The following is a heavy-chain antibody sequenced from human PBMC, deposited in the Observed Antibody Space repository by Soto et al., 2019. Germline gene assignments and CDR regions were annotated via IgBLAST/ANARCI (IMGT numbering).Heavy chain of an antibody. CDR2: INHSGST. V-gene: IGHV4-34*01. Sequence: QVQLQQWGAGLLKPSETLSLTCAVYGGSFSGYYWSWIRQPPGKGLEWIGEINHSGSTNYNPSLKSRVTIPVDTSKNQFSLKLSSVTAADTAVYYCARGKKGSANFFHPGYALDYWGQGTLVTVSS. D-gene: IGHD2-2*03. J-gene: IGHJ4*02. CDR1: GGSFSGYY. CDR3: ARGKKGSANFFHPGYALDY.